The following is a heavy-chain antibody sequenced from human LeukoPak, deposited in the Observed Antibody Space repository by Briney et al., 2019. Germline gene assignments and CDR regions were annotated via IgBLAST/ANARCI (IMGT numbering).Heavy chain of an antibody. V-gene: IGHV3-48*01. CDR2: ISSSSSNI. CDR3: AREGGSGSYLHY. J-gene: IGHJ4*02. Sequence: GGSLRLSCTASGLTFSSYSMNWVRQAPGKGLEWVSYISSSSSNIYYADSVKGRITISRDNAKNSLYLQMNSLRAEDTAVYYCAREGGSGSYLHYWGQGTLVTVSS. D-gene: IGHD3-10*01. CDR1: GLTFSSYS.